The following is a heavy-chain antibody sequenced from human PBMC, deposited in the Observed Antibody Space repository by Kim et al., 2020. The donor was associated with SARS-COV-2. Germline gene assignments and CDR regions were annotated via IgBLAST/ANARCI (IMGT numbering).Heavy chain of an antibody. CDR3: ARLRLWFGESY. J-gene: IGHJ4*02. Sequence: GGSLRLSCAASGFTFSSYWMHWVRQAPGKGLVWVSRINSDGSSTTYADSVKGRFTISRDNAKNTLYLQMNSLRAEDTAVYYCARLRLWFGESYWGQGTLVTVSS. D-gene: IGHD3-10*01. CDR1: GFTFSSYW. V-gene: IGHV3-74*01. CDR2: INSDGSST.